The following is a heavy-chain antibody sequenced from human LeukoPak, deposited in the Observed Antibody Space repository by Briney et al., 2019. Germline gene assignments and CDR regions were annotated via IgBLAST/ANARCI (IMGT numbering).Heavy chain of an antibody. CDR2: IIPIFGIA. V-gene: IGHV1-69*04. D-gene: IGHD1-7*01. J-gene: IGHJ6*02. Sequence: SVKVSCKASGGTFSSYAISWVRQAPGQGREWMGRIIPIFGIANYAQKFQGRVTITADKSTSTDYMELSSLRSEDTAVYYGAGGAGTRRIVSWVYGMDVWGQGTTVTVSS. CDR1: GGTFSSYA. CDR3: AGGAGTRRIVSWVYGMDV.